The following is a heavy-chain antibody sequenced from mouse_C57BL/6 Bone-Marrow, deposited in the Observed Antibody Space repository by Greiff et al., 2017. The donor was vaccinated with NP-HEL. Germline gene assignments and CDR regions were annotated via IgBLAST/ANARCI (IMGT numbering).Heavy chain of an antibody. J-gene: IGHJ2*01. V-gene: IGHV1-50*01. Sequence: QVQLQQPGAELVKPGASVKLSCKASGYTFTSYWMQWVKQRPGQGLEWIGEIDPSDSYTNYNQKLKGKATLTVDTSSSTAYMQLSSLTSEDSAVYYCARDWVDFDYWGQGTTLTVSS. CDR3: ARDWVDFDY. D-gene: IGHD4-1*01. CDR2: IDPSDSYT. CDR1: GYTFTSYW.